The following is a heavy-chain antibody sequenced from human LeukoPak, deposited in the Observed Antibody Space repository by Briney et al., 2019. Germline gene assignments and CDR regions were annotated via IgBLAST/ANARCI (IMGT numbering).Heavy chain of an antibody. J-gene: IGHJ3*02. Sequence: SQTLSLTCTVSGGSIYSGSYYWSWIRQPAGKGLEWIGRIYTSGSTYYNPSLKSRVNILVDTSKNQFSLSLTSVTAADTAVYYCARSYFSLGAFDIWGQGTMVTVSS. CDR2: IYTSGST. CDR1: GGSIYSGSYY. V-gene: IGHV4-61*02. CDR3: ARSYFSLGAFDI. D-gene: IGHD2/OR15-2a*01.